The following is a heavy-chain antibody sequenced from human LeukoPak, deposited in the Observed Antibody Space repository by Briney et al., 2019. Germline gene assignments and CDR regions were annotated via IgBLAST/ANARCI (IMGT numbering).Heavy chain of an antibody. CDR3: ARHKSRGAHYDFWSGPNWFDP. D-gene: IGHD3-3*01. CDR1: GGSISSYY. V-gene: IGHV4-59*01. J-gene: IGHJ5*02. Sequence: NASETLSLTCTVSGGSISSYYWSWIRQPPGKGLEWIGYIYYSGSTNYNPSLKSRVTISVDTSKNQFSLKLSSVTAADTAVYYCARHKSRGAHYDFWSGPNWFDPWGQGTLVTVSS. CDR2: IYYSGST.